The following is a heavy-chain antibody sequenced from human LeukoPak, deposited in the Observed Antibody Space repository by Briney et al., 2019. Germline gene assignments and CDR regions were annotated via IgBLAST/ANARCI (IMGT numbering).Heavy chain of an antibody. V-gene: IGHV3-15*01. CDR2: IKSKTAGGTT. Sequence: GGPLRLSCAASGFTFSNAWMSWVRQAPGKGLEWVGRIKSKTAGGTTDSAAPVKGRFTISRDDSKNMLYLQMNSLKIEDTAVYYCTTRNGDYANSYWGQGTLVTVSS. CDR1: GFTFSNAW. CDR3: TTRNGDYANSY. D-gene: IGHD4-17*01. J-gene: IGHJ4*02.